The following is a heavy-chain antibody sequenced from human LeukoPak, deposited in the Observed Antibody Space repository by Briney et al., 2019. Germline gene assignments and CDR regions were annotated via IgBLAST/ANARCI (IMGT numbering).Heavy chain of an antibody. CDR3: ATGPTGIAAADVPFQH. CDR1: GYTFTGYY. D-gene: IGHD6-13*01. Sequence: ASVKVSCKASGYTFTGYYMHWVQQAPGKGLEWMGLVDPEDGETIYAEKFQGRVTITADTSTDTAYMELSSLRSEDTAEYYCATGPTGIAAADVPFQHWGQGTLVTVSS. J-gene: IGHJ1*01. CDR2: VDPEDGET. V-gene: IGHV1-69-2*01.